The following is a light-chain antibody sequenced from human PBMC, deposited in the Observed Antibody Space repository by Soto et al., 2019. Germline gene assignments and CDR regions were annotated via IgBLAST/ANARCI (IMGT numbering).Light chain of an antibody. CDR1: SSDIGAYNY. Sequence: QSVLTQPASVSGSPGQSITISCTGTSSDIGAYNYVSWYQQSPGKAPQLIIYEVNNRPSGVSNRFSGSKSGNTASLTISGLQPEDEADYFCSSHGATGVFGGGTKLTVL. CDR2: EVN. V-gene: IGLV2-14*01. J-gene: IGLJ3*02. CDR3: SSHGATGV.